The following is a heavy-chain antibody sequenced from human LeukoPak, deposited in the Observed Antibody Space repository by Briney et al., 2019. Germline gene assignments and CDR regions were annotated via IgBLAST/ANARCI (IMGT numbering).Heavy chain of an antibody. CDR3: ARGELRNSFDY. D-gene: IGHD1-26*01. Sequence: ASVKVSCKASGGTFSSYAISWVRQAPGQGLEWMGGIIPIFGTANYAQKFQGRVTITANESTSTAYMELSSLRSEDTAVYYCARGELRNSFDYWGQGTLVTVSS. CDR2: IIPIFGTA. J-gene: IGHJ4*02. CDR1: GGTFSSYA. V-gene: IGHV1-69*13.